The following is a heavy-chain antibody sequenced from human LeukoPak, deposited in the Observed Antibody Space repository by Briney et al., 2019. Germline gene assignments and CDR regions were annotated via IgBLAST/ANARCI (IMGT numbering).Heavy chain of an antibody. CDR3: ARLRAMAGHRGGFDF. V-gene: IGHV4-39*01. J-gene: IGHJ3*01. Sequence: SETLSLTCAVSGDSISYHNYYWDWIRQPPGKGLEWIGTVYYTGNTYYNPSLKSRVAISVDTSKNQFSLQLTSTTAADTAVYYCARLRAMAGHRGGFDFWGRGTMVTVSS. D-gene: IGHD6-19*01. CDR2: VYYTGNT. CDR1: GDSISYHNYY.